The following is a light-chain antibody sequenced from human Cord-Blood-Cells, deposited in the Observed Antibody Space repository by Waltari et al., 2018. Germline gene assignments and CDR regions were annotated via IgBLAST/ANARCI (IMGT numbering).Light chain of an antibody. CDR1: SSDVGGYNY. J-gene: IGLJ1*01. CDR2: DVS. Sequence: QSALTQPRSVSGSPGQSVTLPCTGTSSDVGGYNYVSWYQQHPGTAPKLMIYDVSKRPSGVPDRFSGSKSGNTSSLTISGLQTEDEADYYCCSYAGSYTYVFGTGTKVTVL. CDR3: CSYAGSYTYV. V-gene: IGLV2-11*01.